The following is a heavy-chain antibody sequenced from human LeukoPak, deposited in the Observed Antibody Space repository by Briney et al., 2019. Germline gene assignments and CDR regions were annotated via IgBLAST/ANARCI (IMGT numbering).Heavy chain of an antibody. CDR2: IKTDGSIT. CDR3: AKDPSSRIAARPADY. D-gene: IGHD6-6*01. CDR1: GFTFSSYW. J-gene: IGHJ4*02. V-gene: IGHV3-74*01. Sequence: YPGGSLRLSCAASGFTFSSYWMCWVRQDPGKGLAWVSCIKTDGSITAYAGSVKGRFTISRDNSKNTLYLQMNSLRAEDTAVYYCAKDPSSRIAARPADYWGQGTLVTVSS.